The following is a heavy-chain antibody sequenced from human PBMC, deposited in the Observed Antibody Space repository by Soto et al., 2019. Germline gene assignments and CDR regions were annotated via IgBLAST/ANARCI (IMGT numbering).Heavy chain of an antibody. CDR2: INPSGGST. V-gene: IGHV1-46*01. J-gene: IGHJ4*02. D-gene: IGHD2-21*01. Sequence: ASVKVSCKASGYTFTSYYMHWVRQAPGQGLEWMGIINPSGGSTSYAQKFQGRVTMTRDTSTSTVYMELRSLRSEDTAVYYCARDPKLLWYFDYWGQGTLVTVSS. CDR3: ARDPKLLWYFDY. CDR1: GYTFTSYY.